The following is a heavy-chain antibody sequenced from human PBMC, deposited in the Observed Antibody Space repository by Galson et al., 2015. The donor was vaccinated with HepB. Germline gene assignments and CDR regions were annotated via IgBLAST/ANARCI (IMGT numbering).Heavy chain of an antibody. CDR2: ISSSSIYI. CDR1: GFTFSSYS. Sequence: SLRLSCAASGFTFSSYSMNWVRQAPGKGLEWVSSISSSSIYIYYADSVKGRFTISRDNAKNSLYLQMNSLRAEDTAVYYCARDWWFGTRAGWFDPWGQGTLVTVSS. CDR3: ARDWWFGTRAGWFDP. D-gene: IGHD3-10*01. V-gene: IGHV3-21*01. J-gene: IGHJ5*02.